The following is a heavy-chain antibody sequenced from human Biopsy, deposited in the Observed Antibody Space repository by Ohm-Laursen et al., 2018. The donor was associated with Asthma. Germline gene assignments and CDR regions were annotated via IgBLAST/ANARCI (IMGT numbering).Heavy chain of an antibody. CDR1: GYTFNSAG. D-gene: IGHD3-10*01. CDR3: ARAVDYSHYYGIDV. Sequence: ASVKVSCKTSGYTFNSAGIIWVRQAPGQGLEWIGWISVYNGNTKVAQKLQDRVTMITDTSTSTAYMELRSLRSDDTAVYFCARAVDYSHYYGIDVWGQGTTVTVS. V-gene: IGHV1-18*01. CDR2: ISVYNGNT. J-gene: IGHJ6*02.